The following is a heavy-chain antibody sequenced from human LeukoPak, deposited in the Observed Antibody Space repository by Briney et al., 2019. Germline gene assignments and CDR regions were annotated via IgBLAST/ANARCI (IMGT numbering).Heavy chain of an antibody. V-gene: IGHV3-30-3*01. Sequence: GGSLRLSCAASGFTFSSYAMHWVRQAPGKGLEWVAVISYDGSNKYYADSVKGRFTISRDNSKNTLYLQMNSLRAEDTAVYYCARVRVTGYSNFAYWGQGTLVTVSS. D-gene: IGHD3-9*01. CDR2: ISYDGSNK. CDR3: ARVRVTGYSNFAY. J-gene: IGHJ4*02. CDR1: GFTFSSYA.